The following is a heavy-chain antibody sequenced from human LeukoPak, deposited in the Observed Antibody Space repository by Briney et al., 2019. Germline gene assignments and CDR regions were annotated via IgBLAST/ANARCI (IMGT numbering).Heavy chain of an antibody. V-gene: IGHV3-33*01. Sequence: GGSLRLSCAASGFTFSSYGMHWVRQAPGKGLEWVAVIWYDGSNKYYADSVKGRFTISRDNSKNTLYLQMNSLRAEDTAVYYCATHYGSGSYQETNYFDYWGQGTLVTVSS. CDR2: IWYDGSNK. CDR3: ATHYGSGSYQETNYFDY. J-gene: IGHJ4*02. CDR1: GFTFSSYG. D-gene: IGHD3-10*01.